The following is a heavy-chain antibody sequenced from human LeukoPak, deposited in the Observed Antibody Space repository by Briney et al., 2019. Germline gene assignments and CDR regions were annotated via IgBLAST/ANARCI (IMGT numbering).Heavy chain of an antibody. Sequence: SQTLSLTCTVSGGSISSGGYYWSWIRQHPGKGLEWIGYIYYSGSTYYNPSLKSRVTISVDTSKNQLSLKLSSVTTADTAVYYCAREGVSSPGVDYWGQGTLVTVSS. CDR3: AREGVSSPGVDY. CDR1: GGSISSGGYY. D-gene: IGHD7-27*01. J-gene: IGHJ4*02. V-gene: IGHV4-31*03. CDR2: IYYSGST.